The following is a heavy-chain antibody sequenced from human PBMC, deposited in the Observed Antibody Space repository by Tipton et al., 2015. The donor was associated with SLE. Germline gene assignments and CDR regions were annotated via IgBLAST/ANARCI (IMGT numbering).Heavy chain of an antibody. V-gene: IGHV3-23*01. CDR1: GFTFSSHA. CDR3: ARWLIAAAGTGY. CDR2: ISGSGGST. D-gene: IGHD6-13*01. J-gene: IGHJ4*02. Sequence: SLRLSCAASGFTFSSHAMSWVRQAPGKGLEWVSAISGSGGSTYYADSVKGRFTISRDNSKNTLYLQMNSLRAEDTAVYYCARWLIAAAGTGYWGQGTLVTVSS.